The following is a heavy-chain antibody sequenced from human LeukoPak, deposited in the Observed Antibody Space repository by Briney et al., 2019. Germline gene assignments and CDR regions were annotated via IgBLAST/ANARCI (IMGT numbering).Heavy chain of an antibody. V-gene: IGHV3-30-3*01. Sequence: PGGPLRLSCAASGFTFSSYAMHWVRQAPGKGLEWVAVISYDGSNKYYADSVRGRFTISRDNSKNTLYLQMNSLRAEDTAVYYCASGGSCYSCLDYWGQGTLVTVSS. J-gene: IGHJ4*02. CDR3: ASGGSCYSCLDY. CDR2: ISYDGSNK. D-gene: IGHD2-15*01. CDR1: GFTFSSYA.